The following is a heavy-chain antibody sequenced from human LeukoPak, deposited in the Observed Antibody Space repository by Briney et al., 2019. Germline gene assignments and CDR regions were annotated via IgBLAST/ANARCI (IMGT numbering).Heavy chain of an antibody. CDR2: ILGSGRT. V-gene: IGHV4-61*02. D-gene: IGHD2-21*01. Sequence: SQTLSLTCTISGDSISNTDYYWTWIRQPAGKGLEWIERILGSGRTRYNPSLESRATISIDTSKNQFSLKLISVTAADTAVYFCARGNCGRACPMYNWFDPWGQGTLVTVSS. CDR1: GDSISNTDYY. J-gene: IGHJ5*02. CDR3: ARGNCGRACPMYNWFDP.